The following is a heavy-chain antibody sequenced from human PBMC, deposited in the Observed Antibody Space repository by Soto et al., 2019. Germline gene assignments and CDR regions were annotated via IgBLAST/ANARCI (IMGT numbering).Heavy chain of an antibody. CDR3: AKDHYYGSGPFKDYGMDV. CDR2: ISYDGSNK. CDR1: GFTFSSYG. V-gene: IGHV3-30*18. J-gene: IGHJ6*02. Sequence: GGSLRLSCAASGFTFSSYGMHWVRQAPGKGLEWVAVISYDGSNKYYADSVKGRFTISRDNSKNTLYLQMNSLRAEDTAVYYCAKDHYYGSGPFKDYGMDVWGQGTTVTVSS. D-gene: IGHD3-10*01.